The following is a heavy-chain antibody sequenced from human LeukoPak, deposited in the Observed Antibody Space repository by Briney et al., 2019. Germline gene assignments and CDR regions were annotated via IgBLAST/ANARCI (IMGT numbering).Heavy chain of an antibody. D-gene: IGHD3-3*01. Sequence: PGGSLRLSCAASGFTFSSYAMSWVRQAPGKGLGWVSAISGSGGSTYYADSVKGRFTISRDNSKNTLYLQMNSLRAEDTAVYYCAKVGLSVFWSGYYTHPEDWGQGTLVTVSS. CDR3: AKVGLSVFWSGYYTHPED. J-gene: IGHJ4*02. CDR1: GFTFSSYA. CDR2: ISGSGGST. V-gene: IGHV3-23*01.